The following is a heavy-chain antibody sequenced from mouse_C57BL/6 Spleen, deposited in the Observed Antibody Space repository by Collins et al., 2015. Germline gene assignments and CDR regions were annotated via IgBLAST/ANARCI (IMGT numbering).Heavy chain of an antibody. V-gene: IGHV1-64*01. CDR3: ARGGTTVANGLDY. CDR1: GYTFTSYW. J-gene: IGHJ4*01. CDR2: IHPNSGTT. Sequence: QVQLQQPGAELIKPGASVKLSCKASGYTFTSYWIHWVKQRPGQGLEWIGMIHPNSGTTDYNEKFKSKTTLTVDKSSSTAYMELSSLTSEDSAVYYCARGGTTVANGLDYWGQGTSVTVSS. D-gene: IGHD1-1*01.